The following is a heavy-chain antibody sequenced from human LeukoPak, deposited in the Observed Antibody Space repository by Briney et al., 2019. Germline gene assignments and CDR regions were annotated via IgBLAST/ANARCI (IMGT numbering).Heavy chain of an antibody. CDR2: IYYSGST. V-gene: IGHV4-39*01. J-gene: IGHJ4*02. CDR1: GGSFSSYY. Sequence: SETLSLTCAVYGGSFSSYYWGWIRQPPGKGLEWIGSIYYSGSTYYNPSLKSRVTISVDTSKNQFSLKLSSVTAADTAVYYCARHEGDSTNYFDYWGQGTLVTVSS. CDR3: ARHEGDSTNYFDY. D-gene: IGHD2-2*01.